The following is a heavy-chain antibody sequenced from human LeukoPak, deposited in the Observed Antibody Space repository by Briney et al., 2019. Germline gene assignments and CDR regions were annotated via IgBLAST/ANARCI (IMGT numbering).Heavy chain of an antibody. CDR1: GYTFTSYG. CDR2: ISAYNGNT. Sequence: VASVKVSCKASGYTFTSYGISWVRQAPGQVLEWMGWISAYNGNTNYAQKLQGRVTMTTDTSTGTAYMELRSLRSDDTAVYYCARGADYGDYVSRGVFDYWGQGTLVTVSS. CDR3: ARGADYGDYVSRGVFDY. J-gene: IGHJ4*02. D-gene: IGHD4-17*01. V-gene: IGHV1-18*01.